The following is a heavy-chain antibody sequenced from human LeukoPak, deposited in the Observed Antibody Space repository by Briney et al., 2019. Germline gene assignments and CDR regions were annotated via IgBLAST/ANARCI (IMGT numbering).Heavy chain of an antibody. V-gene: IGHV4-39*07. Sequence: NPSETLSLTCTVSGGSIRSASYNWGWIHHPPGKGLEWIGRIHYTGSPYYNPSLKSRLTISVDTSKTQFSLNLISVTAADTAVYYCARFDGYYDSRAYYVSYFDYWGHGTLVTVSS. CDR1: GGSIRSASYN. CDR2: IHYTGSP. J-gene: IGHJ4*01. CDR3: ARFDGYYDSRAYYVSYFDY. D-gene: IGHD3-22*01.